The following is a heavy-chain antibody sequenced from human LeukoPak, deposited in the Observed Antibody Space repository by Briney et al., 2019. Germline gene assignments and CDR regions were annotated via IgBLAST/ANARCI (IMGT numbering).Heavy chain of an antibody. CDR2: IYSDDRT. Sequence: GGSLRLSCAASGFTASSNYMSWVRQAPGKGLEWVSVIYSDDRTYYADSVKGRFTISRHTSKKTLYLQMNSLRAEDTAVYYCARGVGVAYYYYCMDVWGQGTTVTVSS. CDR3: ARGVGVAYYYYCMDV. D-gene: IGHD2-2*01. CDR1: GFTASSNY. J-gene: IGHJ6*02. V-gene: IGHV3-53*04.